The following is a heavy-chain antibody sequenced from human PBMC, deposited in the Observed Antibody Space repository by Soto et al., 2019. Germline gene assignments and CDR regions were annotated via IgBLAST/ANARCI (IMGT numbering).Heavy chain of an antibody. Sequence: SETLSLTCTVSGGSISSYYWSRIRQPPGKGLEWIGYIYYSGSTNYNPSLKSRVTISVDTSKNQFSLKLSSVTAADTAVYYCARSRDRIFGVVTPHYYYYMDVWGKGTTVTVSS. CDR1: GGSISSYY. J-gene: IGHJ6*03. V-gene: IGHV4-59*01. D-gene: IGHD3-3*02. CDR2: IYYSGST. CDR3: ARSRDRIFGVVTPHYYYYMDV.